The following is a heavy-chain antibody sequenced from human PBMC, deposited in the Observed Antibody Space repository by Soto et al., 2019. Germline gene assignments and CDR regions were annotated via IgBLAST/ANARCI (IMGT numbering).Heavy chain of an antibody. CDR1: GGSISSGGYS. V-gene: IGHV4-30-2*01. CDR2: IYHSGST. D-gene: IGHD3-22*01. J-gene: IGHJ3*02. CDR3: ARGLGYYDSSGYYDNDAFDI. Sequence: SETLSLTCAVSGGSISSGGYSWSWIRQPPGKGLEWIGYIYHSGSTYYNPSLKSRVTISVDRSKNQFSLKLSSVTAADTAVYYCARGLGYYDSSGYYDNDAFDIWGQGTMVTVSS.